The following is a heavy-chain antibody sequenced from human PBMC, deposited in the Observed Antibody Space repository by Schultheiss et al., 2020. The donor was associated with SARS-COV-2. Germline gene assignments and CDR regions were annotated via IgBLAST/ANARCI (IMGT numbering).Heavy chain of an antibody. V-gene: IGHV5-51*01. J-gene: IGHJ4*02. Sequence: GESLKISCKGSGYSFTSYWIGWVRQMPGKGLEWMGIIYPGDSDTRYSPSFQGQVTISADKSTSTAYLQWTSLKTSDTAMYYCARQHGSGSQGLDYWGQGTLVTVSS. CDR1: GYSFTSYW. D-gene: IGHD3-10*01. CDR2: IYPGDSDT. CDR3: ARQHGSGSQGLDY.